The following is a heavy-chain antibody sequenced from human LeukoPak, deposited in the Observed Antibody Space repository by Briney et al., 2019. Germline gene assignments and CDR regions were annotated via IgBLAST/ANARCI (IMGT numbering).Heavy chain of an antibody. D-gene: IGHD5-18*01. J-gene: IGHJ4*02. CDR1: GFTFSSYS. CDR3: AKEGYSYSFDY. V-gene: IGHV3-9*01. Sequence: GGSLRLSCAASGFTFSSYSMNWVRQAPGKGLEWVSGISWNSGSIGYADSVKGRFTISRDNAKNSLYLQMNSLRAEDTAFYYCAKEGYSYSFDYWGQGTLVTVSS. CDR2: ISWNSGSI.